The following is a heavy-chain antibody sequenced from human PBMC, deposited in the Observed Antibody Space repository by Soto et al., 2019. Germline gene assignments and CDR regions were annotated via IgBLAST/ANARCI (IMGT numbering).Heavy chain of an antibody. Sequence: EVQLVESGGGLVQPGGSLRVSCVASGFTFSSYALNRVRQAPGKGLEWVSYISVGGGSIFYADSVKGRFTISRGDATNSLYLQMNSLRDEDTAVYYCVRDHRWAFDFWGQGTMVTVSS. D-gene: IGHD2-15*01. V-gene: IGHV3-48*02. CDR2: ISVGGGSI. J-gene: IGHJ3*01. CDR3: VRDHRWAFDF. CDR1: GFTFSSYA.